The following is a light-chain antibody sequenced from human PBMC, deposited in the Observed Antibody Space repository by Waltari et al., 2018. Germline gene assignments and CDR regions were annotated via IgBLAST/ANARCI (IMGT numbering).Light chain of an antibody. Sequence: DIQMTQSPSTLSASVGDRVTITCRASQSISSWLAWYQQKPGKGPKLLIYDASSLESGVPARFSGSGSRTEFTLTISSLQPDDLATYYCQQYNSYSYTFGQGTKLEIK. CDR2: DAS. CDR3: QQYNSYSYT. CDR1: QSISSW. V-gene: IGKV1-5*01. J-gene: IGKJ2*01.